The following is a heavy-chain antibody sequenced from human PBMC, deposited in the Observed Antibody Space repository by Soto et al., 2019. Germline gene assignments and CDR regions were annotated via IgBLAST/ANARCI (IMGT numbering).Heavy chain of an antibody. J-gene: IGHJ6*03. CDR2: TYYRSKWYN. CDR3: ARDGGYSGYETHYYYSYMDV. D-gene: IGHD5-12*01. Sequence: CGGSVSRYRGASNCIRQSPSRGLEWLGRTYYRSKWYNDYAVSVKSRITINPDTSKNQFSLQLNSVTPEDTAVYYCARDGGYSGYETHYYYSYMDVWGKGTTVTV. CDR1: GGSVSRYRGA. V-gene: IGHV6-1*01.